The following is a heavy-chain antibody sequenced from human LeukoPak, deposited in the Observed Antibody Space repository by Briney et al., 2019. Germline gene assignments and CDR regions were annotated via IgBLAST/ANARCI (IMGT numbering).Heavy chain of an antibody. CDR1: GGTFSSYA. J-gene: IGHJ6*03. D-gene: IGHD6-13*01. CDR2: IIPIFGTA. Sequence: ASVKVSCKASGGTFSSYAISWVRQAPGQGLEWMGGIIPIFGTANYAQKFQGRVTITTDESTSTAYMELSSLRSEDTAVYYCARDTPWVSSSIRHYYYYMDVWGKGTTVTVSS. CDR3: ARDTPWVSSSIRHYYYYMDV. V-gene: IGHV1-69*05.